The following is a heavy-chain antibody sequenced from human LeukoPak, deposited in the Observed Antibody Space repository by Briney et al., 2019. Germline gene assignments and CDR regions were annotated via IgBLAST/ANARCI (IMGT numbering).Heavy chain of an antibody. CDR1: GGTFSSYT. D-gene: IGHD3-10*01. J-gene: IGHJ6*03. CDR3: ARGVLGVRGVIHYYYMDV. Sequence: ASVKVSCKASGGTFSSYTISWVRQAPGQGLEWTGRIIPILGIANYAQKFQGRVTITADKSTSTAYMELSSLRSEDTAVYYCARGVLGVRGVIHYYYMDVWGKGTTVTVSS. CDR2: IIPILGIA. V-gene: IGHV1-69*02.